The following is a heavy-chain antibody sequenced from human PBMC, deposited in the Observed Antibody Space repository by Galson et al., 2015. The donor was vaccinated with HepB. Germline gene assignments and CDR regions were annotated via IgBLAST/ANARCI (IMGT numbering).Heavy chain of an antibody. Sequence: SLRLSCAASGFSFRSFAMHWVRQAPGKGLEWVAGISYDGTFKYHSDSVEGQFTVSRDNSKNMLYVQMSNLRVEDTAVYYCARGTGEFDYWGQGTLVSVSS. CDR3: ARGTGEFDY. V-gene: IGHV3-30-3*01. J-gene: IGHJ4*02. CDR1: GFSFRSFA. CDR2: ISYDGTFK. D-gene: IGHD3/OR15-3a*01.